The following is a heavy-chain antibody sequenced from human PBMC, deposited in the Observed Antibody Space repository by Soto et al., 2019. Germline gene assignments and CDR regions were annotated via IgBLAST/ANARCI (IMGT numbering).Heavy chain of an antibody. Sequence: GASVKVSCKASGYTFTSYYMHWVRQAPGQGLEWMGIINPSGGSTSYAQKFQGRVTMTRDTSTSTVYMELSSLRSEDTAVYYCARTGEYYDSRGYYYLPDYWGQGTLVTVSS. V-gene: IGHV1-46*01. CDR3: ARTGEYYDSRGYYYLPDY. CDR2: INPSGGST. D-gene: IGHD3-22*01. J-gene: IGHJ4*02. CDR1: GYTFTSYY.